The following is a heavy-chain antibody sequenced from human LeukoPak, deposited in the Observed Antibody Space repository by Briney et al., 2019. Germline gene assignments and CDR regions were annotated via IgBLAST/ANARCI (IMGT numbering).Heavy chain of an antibody. V-gene: IGHV3-7*01. J-gene: IGHJ5*02. CDR3: ASGFTGYYGSGS. CDR2: INQDGSQK. D-gene: IGHD3-10*01. Sequence: GGSLRLSCAASGFTFSSCWMTWVRQAPGKGLEWVANINQDGSQKYYVDSVKGRFTISRENAKSSLYLQMNSLRAEDTAVYYCASGFTGYYGSGSWGQGTLVTVSS. CDR1: GFTFSSCW.